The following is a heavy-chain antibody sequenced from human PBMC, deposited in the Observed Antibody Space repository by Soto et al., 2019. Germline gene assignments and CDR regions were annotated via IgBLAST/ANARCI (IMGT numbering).Heavy chain of an antibody. D-gene: IGHD2-2*01. CDR3: ARDPSTSYHYFDY. V-gene: IGHV3-66*01. Sequence: EVQLVESGGGLVQPGGSLRLSCAASGFTVSSYYMSWVRQAPGKGLEWVSVIYSAGSADFADSVKGRFTISRDNSKNTLYLQMSSLRAEDTAVYYCARDPSTSYHYFDYWGQRTLVTVSS. CDR2: IYSAGSA. J-gene: IGHJ4*02. CDR1: GFTVSSYY.